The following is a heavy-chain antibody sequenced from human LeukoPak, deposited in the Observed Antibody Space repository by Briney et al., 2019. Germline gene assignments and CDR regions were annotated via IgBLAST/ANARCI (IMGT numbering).Heavy chain of an antibody. J-gene: IGHJ4*02. V-gene: IGHV3-15*01. CDR1: GFTFSNAW. Sequence: PGGALRLSCAASGFTFSNAWMSWVRQAPGKGLEGVGRIKSKTDGGTRDYAAPVKGKFTISRDDSKNTLYLQMNSLKTEDTAVYYCTTSLGLWFGELPFDYWGQGTLVTVSS. CDR2: IKSKTDGGTR. CDR3: TTSLGLWFGELPFDY. D-gene: IGHD3-10*01.